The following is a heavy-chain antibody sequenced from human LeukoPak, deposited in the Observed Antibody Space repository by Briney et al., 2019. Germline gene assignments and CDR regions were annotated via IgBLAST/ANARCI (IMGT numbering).Heavy chain of an antibody. CDR1: VFTFSSYA. CDR2: ISSNGGST. J-gene: IGHJ4*02. Sequence: GGSLRLSCSASVFTFSSYAMHWVRQAPGKGLEYASAISSNGGSTYYADSVKGRFTISRDNSKNTLYLQMSSLRADDTADYYCVRRLPTTPHYYFDYWGQGTLVTVSS. V-gene: IGHV3-64D*06. CDR3: VRRLPTTPHYYFDY. D-gene: IGHD2-21*02.